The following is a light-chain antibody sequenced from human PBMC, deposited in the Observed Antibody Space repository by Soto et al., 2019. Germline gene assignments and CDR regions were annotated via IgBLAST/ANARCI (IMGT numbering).Light chain of an antibody. CDR1: QSISSY. CDR3: QQSYSTAYAWT. CDR2: AAS. J-gene: IGKJ1*01. V-gene: IGKV1-39*01. Sequence: DIQMTQSPSSLSASVGDRVTITCRASQSISSYLNWYQQKPGKAPKLLIYAASSLQSGVPSRFSGSGSGTDFTLTISSLQPEDFATYYCQQSYSTAYAWTFGQGTKVEIK.